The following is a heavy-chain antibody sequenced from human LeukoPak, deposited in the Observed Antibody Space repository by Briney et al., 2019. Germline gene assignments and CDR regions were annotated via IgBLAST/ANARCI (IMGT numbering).Heavy chain of an antibody. CDR1: GFTFSSYS. Sequence: GGSLRLSCAASGFTFSSYSMNWVRQAPGKGLEWVSYISSSSSTIYYADSVKGRLTISRDNAKNSLYLQMNSLRAEDTAVCYCARVSGDYYYGSGSYYIDYWGQGTLVTVSS. CDR2: ISSSSSTI. CDR3: ARVSGDYYYGSGSYYIDY. J-gene: IGHJ4*02. V-gene: IGHV3-48*01. D-gene: IGHD3-10*01.